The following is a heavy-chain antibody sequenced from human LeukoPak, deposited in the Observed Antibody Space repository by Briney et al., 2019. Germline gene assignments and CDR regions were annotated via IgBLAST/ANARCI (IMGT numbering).Heavy chain of an antibody. CDR2: IYSGGST. CDR1: GFTVSSNY. Sequence: GGSLRLSCAASGFTVSSNYMSWVRQAPGKGLEWVSVIYSGGSTYYADSVKGRFTISRDNSKNTLYLQMNSLRAEDTAVYYCARDLMTTSYYYYGMDVWGQGTTVTVSS. J-gene: IGHJ6*02. V-gene: IGHV3-66*01. CDR3: ARDLMTTSYYYYGMDV. D-gene: IGHD2/OR15-2a*01.